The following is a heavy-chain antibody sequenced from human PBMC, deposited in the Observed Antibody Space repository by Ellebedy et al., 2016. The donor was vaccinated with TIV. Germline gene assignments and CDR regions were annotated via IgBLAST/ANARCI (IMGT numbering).Heavy chain of an antibody. J-gene: IGHJ6*02. Sequence: GESLKISCAASGFTFSTYAMDWIRQTPGKGLEWVASISYDGSNKYYVDSMKGRFTISRDNSKNTLYLQMNSLRAEDTAVYYCARYCSGGSCLSTGCYYGMDVWGQGTTVTVSS. CDR1: GFTFSTYA. D-gene: IGHD2-15*01. CDR2: ISYDGSNK. V-gene: IGHV3-30*04. CDR3: ARYCSGGSCLSTGCYYGMDV.